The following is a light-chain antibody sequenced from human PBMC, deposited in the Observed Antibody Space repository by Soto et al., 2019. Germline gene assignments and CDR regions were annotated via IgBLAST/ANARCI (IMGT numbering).Light chain of an antibody. J-gene: IGKJ1*01. V-gene: IGKV3-20*01. CDR1: QSVNSTY. Sequence: EIVLTQSPGTLSLSPGERATLSCRASQSVNSTYLAWYQQKPGQAPRLLIYGASSRATGIPDRFSGSGSGTDFTLTISRLEPEDFAVYYCQHYGSSRWTFGQGTRVDI. CDR3: QHYGSSRWT. CDR2: GAS.